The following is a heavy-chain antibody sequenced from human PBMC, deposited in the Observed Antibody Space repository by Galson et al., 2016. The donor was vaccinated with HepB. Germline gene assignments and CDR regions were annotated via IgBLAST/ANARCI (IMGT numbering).Heavy chain of an antibody. CDR2: IRSNAYGATT. CDR3: ATGWPVWYYGLGSSY. Sequence: SLRLSCATSGFSFGDYAMSWVRQAPGKGLEWLGFIRSNAYGATTKYAASVKGRFTISRDDSKNTLYLQMNSLKTDDTAVYYCATGWPVWYYGLGSSYWGKGTLVTVSS. CDR1: GFSFGDYA. D-gene: IGHD3-10*01. V-gene: IGHV3-49*04. J-gene: IGHJ4*02.